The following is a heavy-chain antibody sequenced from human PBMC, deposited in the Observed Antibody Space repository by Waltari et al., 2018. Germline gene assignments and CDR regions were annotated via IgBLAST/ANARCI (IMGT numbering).Heavy chain of an antibody. V-gene: IGHV4-39*01. CDR2: SYYSGST. CDR3: ARHTPPLYDYVWGSPNDAFDI. D-gene: IGHD3-16*01. CDR1: GGSISSSSYY. J-gene: IGHJ3*02. Sequence: QLQLQESGPGLVKPSENLSLPCTVSGGSISSSSYYWGWIRQPPGKGLAWNGSSYYSGSTYYNPSLKSRVTISVDTSKNQFSLKLSSVTAADTAEYYCARHTPPLYDYVWGSPNDAFDIWGQGTMVTVSS.